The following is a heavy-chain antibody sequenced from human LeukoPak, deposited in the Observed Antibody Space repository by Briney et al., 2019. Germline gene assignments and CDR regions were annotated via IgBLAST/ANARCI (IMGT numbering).Heavy chain of an antibody. D-gene: IGHD3-3*01. V-gene: IGHV1-24*01. CDR1: GYTLTELS. Sequence: ASVKVSCKVSGYTLTELSVHWVRQAPGKGLEWMGGFDPEDGETVYTQKFQGRVTLTEDTSTDTVYMELSSLTSEDTAVYYCTTPLRPIGFSEWVFQLDYWGQGTLVTVSS. CDR3: TTPLRPIGFSEWVFQLDY. J-gene: IGHJ4*02. CDR2: FDPEDGET.